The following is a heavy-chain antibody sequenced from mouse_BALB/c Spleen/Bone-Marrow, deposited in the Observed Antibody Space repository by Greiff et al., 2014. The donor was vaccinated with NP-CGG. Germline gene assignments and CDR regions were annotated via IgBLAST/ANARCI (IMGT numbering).Heavy chain of an antibody. CDR1: GYTFTSYW. CDR2: IFPGTGTT. Sequence: VQLQQSGAELVKPGASVKLSCKTSGYTFTSYWIQWVKQRPGQGLGSIGEIFPGTGTTYYNEKFKGKATLTIDTSSSTAYMQLSSLTSEDSAVYFCAREGSRLRGYFDVWGAGTTVTVSS. D-gene: IGHD1-1*01. J-gene: IGHJ1*01. V-gene: IGHV1S132*01. CDR3: AREGSRLRGYFDV.